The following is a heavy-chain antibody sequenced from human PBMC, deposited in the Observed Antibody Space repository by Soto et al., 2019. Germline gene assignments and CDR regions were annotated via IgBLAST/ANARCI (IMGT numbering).Heavy chain of an antibody. CDR1: GFTFTNKA. Sequence: EVQLLESGGGLVQPGGSRRLSGEASGFTFTNKAMSWFRKAPGRGFGWVSSVNNGGSRTYQANSVKGRFTISRDNSRNTLYLQMNALRAEDTAVYYCARYCAGGSLCYMGVWGKGTTVTVSS. D-gene: IGHD2-15*01. V-gene: IGHV3-23*03. CDR2: VNNGGSRT. J-gene: IGHJ6*03. CDR3: ARYCAGGSLCYMGV.